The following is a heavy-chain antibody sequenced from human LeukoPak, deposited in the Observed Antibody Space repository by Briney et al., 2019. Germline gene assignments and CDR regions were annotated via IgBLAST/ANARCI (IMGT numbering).Heavy chain of an antibody. D-gene: IGHD1-1*01. J-gene: IGHJ4*02. CDR3: AREVLPDY. V-gene: IGHV3-21*01. Sequence: GGSLRLSCAASGFSFSSYTMNWVRQAPGKGLEWVSSISHSSTYIYYADSMKGRFTISRDNAKNSLFLQMNSLRAEDTAVYYCAREVLPDYWGQGTLVTVSS. CDR1: GFSFSSYT. CDR2: ISHSSTYI.